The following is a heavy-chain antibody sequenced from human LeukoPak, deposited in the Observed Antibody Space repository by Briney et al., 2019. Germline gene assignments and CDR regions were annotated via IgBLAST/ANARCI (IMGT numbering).Heavy chain of an antibody. CDR1: GYTFTSYG. J-gene: IGHJ6*03. V-gene: IGHV1-69*13. CDR3: ATPRTPTGHYDFWSGYYGDYYYYMDV. D-gene: IGHD3-3*01. CDR2: IIPIFGTA. Sequence: SVKVSCKASGYTFTSYGISWVRQAPGQGLEWMGGIIPIFGTANYAQKFQGRVTITADESTSTAYMELSSLRSEDTAVYYCATPRTPTGHYDFWSGYYGDYYYYMDVWGKGTTVTVSS.